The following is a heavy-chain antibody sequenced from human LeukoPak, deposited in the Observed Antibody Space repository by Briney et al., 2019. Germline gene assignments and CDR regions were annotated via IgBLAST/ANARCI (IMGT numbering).Heavy chain of an antibody. Sequence: SETLSLTCAVSADSFSSHYWTWIRQSPGKGLEWIGYISYIGNTNYNPSLKSRVTISIDTSKNQFSLKLRSVTAADTALYYCARDLVTVTKGFDIWGQGAMVSVSS. CDR2: ISYIGNT. V-gene: IGHV4-59*11. D-gene: IGHD4-17*01. CDR1: ADSFSSHY. J-gene: IGHJ3*02. CDR3: ARDLVTVTKGFDI.